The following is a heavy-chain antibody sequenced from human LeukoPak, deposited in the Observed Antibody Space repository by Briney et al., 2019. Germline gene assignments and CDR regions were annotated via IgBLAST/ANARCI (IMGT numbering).Heavy chain of an antibody. J-gene: IGHJ4*02. CDR3: ATPPGPGYSRGWYYFDY. CDR2: ISGSGSIT. CDR1: GFTFNTYA. Sequence: PGGSLRLSCTASGFTFNTYAMKWVRQAPGKGLEWVSTISGSGSITTYADSVKGRFNISRDNSKNTLYLQMNSLRAEDTAVYYCATPPGPGYSRGWYYFDYWGQGTLVTVSS. V-gene: IGHV3-23*01. D-gene: IGHD6-19*01.